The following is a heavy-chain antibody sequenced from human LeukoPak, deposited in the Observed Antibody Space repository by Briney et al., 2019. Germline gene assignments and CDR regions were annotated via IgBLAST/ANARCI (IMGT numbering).Heavy chain of an antibody. V-gene: IGHV3-30*02. CDR1: GFPFSSYG. CDR3: AKAHLLDWLLPFDY. J-gene: IGHJ4*02. D-gene: IGHD3/OR15-3a*01. CDR2: IWHDGSEK. Sequence: QTGGSLRLSCAASGFPFSSYGMHWVRQAPGKGLEWVAVIWHDGSEKYYADSVKGRFTVSRDNSKITLYLQMNSLRGEDTGVYYCAKAHLLDWLLPFDYWGQGTLVTVSS.